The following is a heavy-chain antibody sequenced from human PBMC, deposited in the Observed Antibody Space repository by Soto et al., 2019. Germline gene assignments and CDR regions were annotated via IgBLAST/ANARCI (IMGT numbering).Heavy chain of an antibody. CDR1: GFTFSSYD. Sequence: GGSLRLYCVASGFTFSSYDMNWVRQAPGKGLEWVSAISGSGGSTPYADSVKGRFTISRDNSKNTLYLQMHSLRAEDTAIYYCAKVIAVALPFQYGMDVWGQGTTVTVSS. V-gene: IGHV3-23*01. CDR2: ISGSGGST. CDR3: AKVIAVALPFQYGMDV. D-gene: IGHD6-19*01. J-gene: IGHJ6*02.